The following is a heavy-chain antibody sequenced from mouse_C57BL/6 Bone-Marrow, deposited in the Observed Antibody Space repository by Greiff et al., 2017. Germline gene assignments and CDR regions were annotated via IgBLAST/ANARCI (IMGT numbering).Heavy chain of an antibody. CDR3: AYYYDYEGFAY. J-gene: IGHJ3*01. CDR1: GYSITSGYY. D-gene: IGHD2-4*01. V-gene: IGHV3-6*01. Sequence: EVQLQESGPGLVKPSQSLSLTCTVTGYSITSGYYWNWIRQFPGNKREWMDYISYDGSNNYNPYLKNRISITRDTSKDQSFLKVNSVTTEDTATYYGAYYYDYEGFAYWGQGTLVTVSA. CDR2: ISYDGSN.